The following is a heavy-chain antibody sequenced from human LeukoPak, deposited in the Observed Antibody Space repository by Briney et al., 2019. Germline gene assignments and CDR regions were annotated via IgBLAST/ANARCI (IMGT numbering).Heavy chain of an antibody. D-gene: IGHD3-16*01. Sequence: GGSLRLSCAASGFTFSSYWMHWVRQAPGKGLVWVSRINSDGSSTSYADSVKGRFTISRDNAKNTLYLQMNSLRAEDTAVYYCARDPGMITFGGPMGRAFDIWGQGTMVTVSS. CDR2: INSDGSST. CDR3: ARDPGMITFGGPMGRAFDI. CDR1: GFTFSSYW. J-gene: IGHJ3*02. V-gene: IGHV3-74*01.